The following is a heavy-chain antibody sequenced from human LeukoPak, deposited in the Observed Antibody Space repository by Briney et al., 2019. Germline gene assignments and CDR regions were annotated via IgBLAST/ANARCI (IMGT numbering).Heavy chain of an antibody. V-gene: IGHV3-30-3*01. CDR1: GFTFSSYA. J-gene: IGHJ4*02. D-gene: IGHD4-23*01. Sequence: GGSLRLSCAASGFTFSSYAMHWVRQAPGKGLEWVAVISYDGSNKYYADSVKGRFTISRDNSKNTLYLQMNSLRAEDTAVYYCARDQEVTPAYDYWGQGTLVTVSS. CDR3: ARDQEVTPAYDY. CDR2: ISYDGSNK.